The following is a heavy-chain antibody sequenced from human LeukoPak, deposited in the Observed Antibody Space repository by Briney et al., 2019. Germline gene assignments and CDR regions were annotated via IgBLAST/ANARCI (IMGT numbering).Heavy chain of an antibody. Sequence: GGSLRLSCAASGFTFSSYAMSWVRQAPGKGLEWVSAISGSGGSTYYADSVKCRFTISRDNSKNTLYLQMNSLRAEDTAVYYCWGTVRNKFWDIVVVPAAVNFDYWGQGTLVTVSS. CDR2: ISGSGGST. CDR3: WGTVRNKFWDIVVVPAAVNFDY. J-gene: IGHJ4*02. CDR1: GFTFSSYA. V-gene: IGHV3-23*01. D-gene: IGHD2-2*01.